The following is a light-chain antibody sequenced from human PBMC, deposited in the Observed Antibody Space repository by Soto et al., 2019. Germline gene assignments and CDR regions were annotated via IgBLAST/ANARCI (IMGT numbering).Light chain of an antibody. CDR1: SRDICGSDF. CDR3: SSYSDSNICV. CDR2: NVN. J-gene: IGLJ1*01. Sequence: QSVLTQPPSASGSSGQAVTISCTGTSRDICGSDFVSWCKARPGEAPQLIISNVNGRPSGVPRRFFGSMSANTASLTVCGLHAVDVADYYSSSYSDSNICVFGTGTKVT. V-gene: IGLV2-8*01.